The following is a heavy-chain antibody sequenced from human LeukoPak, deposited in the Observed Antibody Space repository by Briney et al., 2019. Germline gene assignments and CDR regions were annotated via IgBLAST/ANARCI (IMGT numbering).Heavy chain of an antibody. J-gene: IGHJ4*02. CDR2: IWYDGSNK. CDR3: AKVGEKGNIVVVPAAAWGADFDY. D-gene: IGHD2-2*01. CDR1: GFTFSSYG. Sequence: GGSLRLSCAASGFTFSSYGMHWVRQAPGKGLEWVAVIWYDGSNKYYADSVKGRFTISRDNSKNTLYLQMNSLRAEDTAVYYCAKVGEKGNIVVVPAAAWGADFDYWGQGTLVTVSS. V-gene: IGHV3-33*06.